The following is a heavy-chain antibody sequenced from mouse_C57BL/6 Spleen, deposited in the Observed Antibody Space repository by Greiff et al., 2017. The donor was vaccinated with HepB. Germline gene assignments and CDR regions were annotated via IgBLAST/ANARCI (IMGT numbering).Heavy chain of an antibody. CDR3: TKDGSSLYYFDY. CDR1: GYTFTSYW. V-gene: IGHV1-5*01. CDR2: IYPGNSDT. J-gene: IGHJ2*01. D-gene: IGHD1-1*01. Sequence: VQLQQSGTVLARPGASVKMSCKTSGYTFTSYWMHWVKQRPGQGLEWIGAIYPGNSDTSYNQKFKGKAKLTAVTSASTAYMELSSLTNEDSAVYYCTKDGSSLYYFDYWGQGTTPTVSS.